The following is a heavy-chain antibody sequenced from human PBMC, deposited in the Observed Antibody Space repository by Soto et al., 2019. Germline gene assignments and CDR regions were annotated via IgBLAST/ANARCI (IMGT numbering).Heavy chain of an antibody. J-gene: IGHJ6*02. D-gene: IGHD3-22*01. Sequence: QVQLVESGGGVVQPGRSLRLSCAASGFTFSSYAMHWVHQAPGKGLEWVAVISYDGSNKYYADSVKGRFTISRDNSKNTLYLQMNSLRAEDTAVYYCARGEYYYDSSGYYYGMDVWGQGTTVTVSS. CDR2: ISYDGSNK. CDR3: ARGEYYYDSSGYYYGMDV. CDR1: GFTFSSYA. V-gene: IGHV3-30-3*01.